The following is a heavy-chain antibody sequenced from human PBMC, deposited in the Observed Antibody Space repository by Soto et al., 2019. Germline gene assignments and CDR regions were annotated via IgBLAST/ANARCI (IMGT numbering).Heavy chain of an antibody. CDR1: GGSITSSFY. V-gene: IGHV4-39*01. Sequence: QLQLQESGPGLVKPSETLSLSCTVSGGSITSSFYWGWNRQPPGKGLEWIGSIYGTGNTYYNPSLKVRVTMSADTSKNQFSLNLISVTAADTAVYYCRSSSRYSTDVGGHGSTVPVSS. D-gene: IGHD6-13*01. J-gene: IGHJ6*02. CDR2: IYGTGNT. CDR3: RSSSRYSTDV.